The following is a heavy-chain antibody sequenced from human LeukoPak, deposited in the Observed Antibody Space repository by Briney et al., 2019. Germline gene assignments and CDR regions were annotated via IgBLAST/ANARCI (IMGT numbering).Heavy chain of an antibody. J-gene: IGHJ5*02. CDR3: ARVVYYDSSGYYRRRHKWFDP. D-gene: IGHD3-22*01. CDR2: ISAYNGNT. V-gene: IGHV1-18*01. CDR1: GSTFTSYG. Sequence: ASVKLSCKASGSTFTSYGISWVRQAPGQGLEWMGWISAYNGNTNYAQKLQGSVTMTTDTSTRTAYMELRSLRSDDTAVYYCARVVYYDSSGYYRRRHKWFDPWGQGTLVTVSS.